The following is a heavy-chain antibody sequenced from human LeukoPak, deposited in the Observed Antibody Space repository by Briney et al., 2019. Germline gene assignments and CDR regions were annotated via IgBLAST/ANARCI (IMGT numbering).Heavy chain of an antibody. J-gene: IGHJ6*02. CDR3: AREEWLTFYYYYGMDV. CDR2: ISGGGGST. D-gene: IGHD6-19*01. Sequence: GGSLRLSCAASGFTFTSYSMNWVRQAPGKGLEWVSTISGGGGSTYYADSVKGRFTISRDNSKNTLYLQMNSLRAEDTAVYYCAREEWLTFYYYYGMDVWGQGTTVTVSS. CDR1: GFTFTSYS. V-gene: IGHV3-23*01.